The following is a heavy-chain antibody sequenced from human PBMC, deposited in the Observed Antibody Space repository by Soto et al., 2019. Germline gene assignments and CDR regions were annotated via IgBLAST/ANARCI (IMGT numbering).Heavy chain of an antibody. CDR3: ARDKVIDYYGMDV. Sequence: SETLSLTCTVSGGSISSYYWSWIRQPPGKGLEWIGYIYYSGSTNYNPSLKSRVTISVDTSKNQFSLKLSSVTAADTAVYYCARDKVIDYYGMDVWGQGTTVTVSS. V-gene: IGHV4-59*01. D-gene: IGHD2-21*01. CDR2: IYYSGST. J-gene: IGHJ6*02. CDR1: GGSISSYY.